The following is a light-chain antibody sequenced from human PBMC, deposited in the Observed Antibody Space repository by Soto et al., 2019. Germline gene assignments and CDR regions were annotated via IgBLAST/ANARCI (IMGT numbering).Light chain of an antibody. CDR1: QDISNY. CDR2: DAS. V-gene: IGKV1-33*01. J-gene: IGKJ5*01. Sequence: IQLTQSPSSLYAAVGDRVTITSQASQDISNYLNWYQQKPGKAPKLLIYDASNLETGVPSRFSGSGSGTDFTFTISSLQPEDIATYYCQQYDNLPITFGQGTRLEIK. CDR3: QQYDNLPIT.